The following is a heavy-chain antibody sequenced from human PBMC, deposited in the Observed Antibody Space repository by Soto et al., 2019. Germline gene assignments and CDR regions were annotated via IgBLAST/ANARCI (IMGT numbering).Heavy chain of an antibody. CDR3: ARGYYDILTGYYGELDY. CDR1: GYSFTSYW. J-gene: IGHJ4*02. Sequence: GESLKISCKGSGYSFTSYWIGWVRQMPGKGLEWMGIIYPGDSDTRYSPSFQGQVTISADKSISTAYLQWSSLKASDTSMYYCARGYYDILTGYYGELDYWGQGTLVTVSS. CDR2: IYPGDSDT. V-gene: IGHV5-51*01. D-gene: IGHD3-9*01.